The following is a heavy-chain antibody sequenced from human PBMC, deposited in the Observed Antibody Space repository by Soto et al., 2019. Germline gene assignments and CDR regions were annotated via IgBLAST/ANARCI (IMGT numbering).Heavy chain of an antibody. V-gene: IGHV1-69*13. Sequence: RASVKVSCKASGGTFSSYAISWVRQAPGQGLEWMGGIIPIFGTANYAQKFQGRVTITADESTSTAYMELSSLRSEDTAVYYCATDYYDSSGYLDYYYGMDVWGQGTTVTVSS. CDR1: GGTFSSYA. CDR3: ATDYYDSSGYLDYYYGMDV. J-gene: IGHJ6*02. CDR2: IIPIFGTA. D-gene: IGHD3-22*01.